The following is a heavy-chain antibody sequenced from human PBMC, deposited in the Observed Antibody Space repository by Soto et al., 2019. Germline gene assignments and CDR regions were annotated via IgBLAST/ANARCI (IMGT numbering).Heavy chain of an antibody. CDR1: GYTFTSYA. CDR2: INAGNGNT. J-gene: IGHJ6*02. V-gene: IGHV1-3*01. Sequence: ASVKVSGKASGYTFTSYAMHWVRQAPGQRLEWMGWINAGNGNTKYSQKFQGRVTIARDTSASTAYMELSSLRSEDTAVYYCARDRRYCSSTSCYTLYYYYGMDVWGQGTTVTVS. CDR3: ARDRRYCSSTSCYTLYYYYGMDV. D-gene: IGHD2-2*02.